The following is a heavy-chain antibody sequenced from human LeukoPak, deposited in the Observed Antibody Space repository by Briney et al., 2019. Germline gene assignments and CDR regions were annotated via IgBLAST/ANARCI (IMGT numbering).Heavy chain of an antibody. CDR1: GYTFTSYY. J-gene: IGHJ3*02. Sequence: GASVKVSCKASGYTFTSYYMHWVRQAPGQGLEWMGWINPNSGSTNYAQKFQGRVTMTTDASTSTAYMELSSLRSDDTAVYYCARDSLSSYYDSSGPDAFDIWGQGTMVTVSS. CDR3: ARDSLSSYYDSSGPDAFDI. CDR2: INPNSGST. V-gene: IGHV1-2*02. D-gene: IGHD3-22*01.